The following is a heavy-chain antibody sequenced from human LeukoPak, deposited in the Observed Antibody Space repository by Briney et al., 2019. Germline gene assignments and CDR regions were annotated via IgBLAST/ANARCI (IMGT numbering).Heavy chain of an antibody. CDR1: GFTFSDYG. CDR2: IWYDGSNK. J-gene: IGHJ6*03. V-gene: IGHV3-33*01. Sequence: GGSLRLSCAASGFTFSDYGMHWVRQAPGKGLEWVSIIWYDGSNKYYADSVKGRFTISRDNSKNTLYLQMNSLRAEDTAVYYCARRGSAWEYYYMDVWGKGTTVTVSS. D-gene: IGHD1-26*01. CDR3: ARRGSAWEYYYMDV.